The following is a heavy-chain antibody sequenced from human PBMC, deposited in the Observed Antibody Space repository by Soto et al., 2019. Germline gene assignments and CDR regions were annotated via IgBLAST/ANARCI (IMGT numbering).Heavy chain of an antibody. D-gene: IGHD1-26*01. J-gene: IGHJ4*02. CDR1: GGTFDSYG. V-gene: IGHV1-69*01. CDR2: LIPIFGTP. Sequence: VKVSCKASGGTFDSYGTNWVRQAPGQGPEWMGGLIPIFGTPNYAQKFQGRVTISADDSTSTAYMELSSLRYEDTAVYYCATMGATVYFFDNWGQGTLVTVSS. CDR3: ATMGATVYFFDN.